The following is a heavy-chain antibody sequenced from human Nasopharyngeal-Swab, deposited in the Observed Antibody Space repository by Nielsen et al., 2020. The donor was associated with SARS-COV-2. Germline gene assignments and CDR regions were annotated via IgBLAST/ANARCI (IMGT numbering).Heavy chain of an antibody. Sequence: WIRQPPGKGLEWVSYISSSSSTIYYADSVKGRFTISRGNAKNSLYLQMNSLRAEDTAVYCCARALHIYYYDSSGYFGDAFDIWGQGTMVTVSS. D-gene: IGHD3-22*01. CDR3: ARALHIYYYDSSGYFGDAFDI. CDR2: ISSSSSTI. V-gene: IGHV3-48*01. J-gene: IGHJ3*02.